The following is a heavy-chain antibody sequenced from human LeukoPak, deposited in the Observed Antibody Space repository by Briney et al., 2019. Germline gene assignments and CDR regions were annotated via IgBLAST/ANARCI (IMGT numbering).Heavy chain of an antibody. CDR1: GFTFSSYA. J-gene: IGHJ4*02. D-gene: IGHD3-22*01. V-gene: IGHV3-30*01. CDR3: ATSGYRILDY. CDR2: ISYDGSNK. Sequence: GGSLRLSCAASGFTFSSYAMHWVRQTPGKGLEWVAVISYDGSNKYYADSVKGRFTISRDNSKNTLYLQMNSLRAGDMAVYYCATSGYRILDYWGQGTLVTVSS.